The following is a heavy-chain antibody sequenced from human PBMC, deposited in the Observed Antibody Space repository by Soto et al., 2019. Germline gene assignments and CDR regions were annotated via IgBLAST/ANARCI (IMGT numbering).Heavy chain of an antibody. J-gene: IGHJ5*02. CDR1: AFTLSNNG. CDR2: ISIGDTSI. V-gene: IGHV3-48*02. Sequence: EVQLVESGGGLVQPGGSLRLSCTAPAFTLSNNGMNWVRQAPGKGLEWISFISIGDTSIYYADSVKGRFTISRDRAKNSLYLEMNGLREEDTAVFFCARVWGVLYHDSDSHTPPLAPWAQGPLVTVSS. D-gene: IGHD3-10*01. CDR3: ARVWGVLYHDSDSHTPPLAP.